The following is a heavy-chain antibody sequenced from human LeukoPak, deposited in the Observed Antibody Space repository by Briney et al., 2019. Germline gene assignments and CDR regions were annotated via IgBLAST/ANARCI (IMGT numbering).Heavy chain of an antibody. CDR2: INHSGST. V-gene: IGHV4-34*01. J-gene: IGHJ6*02. CDR3: ARTGYYDSSGHYYGMDV. Sequence: SETLSLTCAVYGGSFSGYYWSWIRQPPGKGLEWIGEINHSGSTNYNPPLKSRVTISVDTSKNQFSLKLSSVTAADTAVYYCARTGYYDSSGHYYGMDVWGQGTTVTVSS. D-gene: IGHD3-22*01. CDR1: GGSFSGYY.